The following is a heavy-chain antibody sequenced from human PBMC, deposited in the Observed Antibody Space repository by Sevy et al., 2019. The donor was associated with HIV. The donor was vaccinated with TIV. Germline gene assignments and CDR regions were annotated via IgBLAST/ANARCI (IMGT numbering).Heavy chain of an antibody. CDR2: IYTSGST. V-gene: IGHV4-4*07. Sequence: ETLSLTCTVSGGSISSYYWSWIRQPAGKGLEWIGRIYTSGSTNYNPSLKSRVTMSVDTSKNQFSLKLGPVTAADTAVYYCARDGPPGGNYYDSSGYYFFDYWGQGTLVTVSS. D-gene: IGHD3-22*01. CDR1: GGSISSYY. J-gene: IGHJ4*02. CDR3: ARDGPPGGNYYDSSGYYFFDY.